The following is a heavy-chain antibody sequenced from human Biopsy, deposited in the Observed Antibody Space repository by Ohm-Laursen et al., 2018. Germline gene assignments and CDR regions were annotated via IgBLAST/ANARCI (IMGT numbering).Heavy chain of an antibody. CDR1: GYTLTALS. CDR3: AADINVWNVNY. CDR2: FAPENGKT. J-gene: IGHJ4*02. D-gene: IGHD1-1*01. Sequence: GASVKASCQVSGYTLTALSMHWVRQAPGRGLEWMGGFAPENGKTIYAQKFQGRITMTEDTSTDTAYMELSSLRSEDTAVYYCAADINVWNVNYWGQGTQVTVSS. V-gene: IGHV1-24*01.